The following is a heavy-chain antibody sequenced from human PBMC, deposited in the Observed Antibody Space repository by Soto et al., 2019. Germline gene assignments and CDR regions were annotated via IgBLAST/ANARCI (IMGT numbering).Heavy chain of an antibody. V-gene: IGHV1-24*01. Sequence: ASVKVSCKVSGYTLTELSMHWVRQAPGKGLEWMGGFDPEDGETIYAQKFQGRVTMTEDTSTDTAYMELSSLRSEDTAVYYCATDSVSLGVHVYSNYRTGHDAFDIWGQGTMVNVSS. D-gene: IGHD4-4*01. CDR1: GYTLTELS. CDR3: ATDSVSLGVHVYSNYRTGHDAFDI. J-gene: IGHJ3*02. CDR2: FDPEDGET.